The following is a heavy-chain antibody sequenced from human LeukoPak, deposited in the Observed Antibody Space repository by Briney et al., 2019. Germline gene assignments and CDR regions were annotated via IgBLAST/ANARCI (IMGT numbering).Heavy chain of an antibody. Sequence: SETLSLTCTVSGGSISSYYWSWVRQPAGKGLEWIGRIHISGTTYYNPSLKSRFTMSIDTSKNQFSLKLSSVTAADTAVYYCATYSITGAWAEYFLHWGQGTLVTVSS. D-gene: IGHD2/OR15-2a*01. CDR1: GGSISSYY. CDR2: IHISGTT. V-gene: IGHV4-4*07. J-gene: IGHJ1*01. CDR3: ATYSITGAWAEYFLH.